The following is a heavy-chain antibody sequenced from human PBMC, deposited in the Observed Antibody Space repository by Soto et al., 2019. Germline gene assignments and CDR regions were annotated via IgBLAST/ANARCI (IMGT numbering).Heavy chain of an antibody. D-gene: IGHD3-22*01. CDR1: GGSLSNYG. CDR2: IIPVFGTP. CDR3: ARGDATKIVVTTYYAMDV. V-gene: IGHV1-69*12. J-gene: IGHJ6*02. Sequence: QVQLVQSGAEVKKPGSSVKVSCKASGGSLSNYGISWVRQAPGQGLEWMGAIIPVFGTPNYAQKFQDRVTITEDEATTTVSMEVRSLTSEDTAVYYCARGDATKIVVTTYYAMDVWGQGTTVTVSS.